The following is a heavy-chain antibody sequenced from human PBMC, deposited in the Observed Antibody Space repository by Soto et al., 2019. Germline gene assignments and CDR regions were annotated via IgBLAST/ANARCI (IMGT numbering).Heavy chain of an antibody. Sequence: AESLRLSSASSGFIVSNSSMSGFRQAPGTGLEWVAVIYSAGSTYYADSVKGRFTIYRDSSKNTLYLQMDSLRAEDTAVDYCARSPTRTNYADGFDPWGQGT. CDR3: ARSPTRTNYADGFDP. D-gene: IGHD4-4*01. V-gene: IGHV3-53*01. J-gene: IGHJ5*02. CDR1: GFIVSNSS. CDR2: IYSAGST.